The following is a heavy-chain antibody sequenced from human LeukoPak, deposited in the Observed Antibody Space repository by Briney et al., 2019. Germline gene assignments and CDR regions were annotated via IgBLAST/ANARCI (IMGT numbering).Heavy chain of an antibody. V-gene: IGHV1-69*13. J-gene: IGHJ3*02. Sequence: SVKVSCKASGGTFSSYAISWVRQAPGQGLEWMGGIIPIFGTANYAQKFQGRVTITADESTGTAYMELSSLRSEDTAVYYCARAMGLVDAFDIWGQGTMVTVSS. CDR3: ARAMGLVDAFDI. D-gene: IGHD1-26*01. CDR2: IIPIFGTA. CDR1: GGTFSSYA.